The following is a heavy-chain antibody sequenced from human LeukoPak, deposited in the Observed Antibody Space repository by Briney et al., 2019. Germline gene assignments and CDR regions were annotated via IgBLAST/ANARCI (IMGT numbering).Heavy chain of an antibody. CDR2: IGTSDSPI. D-gene: IGHD2-21*02. V-gene: IGHV3-11*01. CDR3: VRGPSDSSLPGP. J-gene: IGHJ5*02. Sequence: GGSLRLSCAASGFTFSSCAMSWFRQAPGKGQEWVSYIGTSDSPIYYTDSVRGRFTISRDNAKNSLYLQMNSLRAEDTAVYYCVRGPSDSSLPGPWGQGTLVTVSS. CDR1: GFTFSSCA.